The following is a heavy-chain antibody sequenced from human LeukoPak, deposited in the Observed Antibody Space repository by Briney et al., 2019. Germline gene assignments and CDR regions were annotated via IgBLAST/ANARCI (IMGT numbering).Heavy chain of an antibody. Sequence: GGSLRLSCAVSGITLSNYGMSWVRQAPGKGLERVAGISDRGSRTNYADSVKGRFTISTDHPKNTLYLQMNSLRAEDTAVYFCAKRGVVIRVILVGFHKEAYYFDSWGQGALVTVSS. J-gene: IGHJ4*02. V-gene: IGHV3-23*01. CDR2: ISDRGSRT. D-gene: IGHD3-22*01. CDR1: GITLSNYG. CDR3: AKRGVVIRVILVGFHKEAYYFDS.